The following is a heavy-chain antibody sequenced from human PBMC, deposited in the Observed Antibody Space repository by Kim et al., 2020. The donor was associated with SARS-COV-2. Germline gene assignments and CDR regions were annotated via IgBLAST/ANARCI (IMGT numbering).Heavy chain of an antibody. CDR3: ARGLTTALGDFDY. J-gene: IGHJ4*02. Sequence: SAQKFYGRVTMTRNTSISTAYLELSSLRSEDTAVYYCARGLTTALGDFDYWGQGTLVTVSS. V-gene: IGHV1-8*01. D-gene: IGHD3-3*01.